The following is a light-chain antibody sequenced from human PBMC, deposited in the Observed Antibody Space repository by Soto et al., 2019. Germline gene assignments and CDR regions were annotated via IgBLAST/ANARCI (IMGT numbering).Light chain of an antibody. Sequence: DIQMTQSPSSLSASLGDRVTITCRASQNIDNYLNWYQLKPGKAPKLLIYATSTLQSGVPSRFSGSGSGTEFTLTISSLQAEDFATYFCQESYTSPAVSFGGGTKVDNK. V-gene: IGKV1-39*01. J-gene: IGKJ4*01. CDR2: ATS. CDR1: QNIDNY. CDR3: QESYTSPAVS.